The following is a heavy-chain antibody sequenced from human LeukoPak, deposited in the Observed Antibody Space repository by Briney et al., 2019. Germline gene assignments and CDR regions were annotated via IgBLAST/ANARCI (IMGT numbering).Heavy chain of an antibody. CDR3: ARDISGSANYYFDY. D-gene: IGHD3-10*01. V-gene: IGHV3-30*04. CDR1: GLTLSNSA. Sequence: PGGSLRLSCAASGLTLSNSAMHWVRQAPDKGLEWVAVISVDGRDTHYADSVKGRFTISRDNPKNTVYLQMNSLRAEDTALYYCARDISGSANYYFDYWGQGTLVTVSS. J-gene: IGHJ4*02. CDR2: ISVDGRDT.